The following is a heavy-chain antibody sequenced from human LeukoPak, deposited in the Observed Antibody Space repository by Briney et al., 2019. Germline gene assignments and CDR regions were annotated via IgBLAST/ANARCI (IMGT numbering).Heavy chain of an antibody. V-gene: IGHV1-3*01. CDR2: INAGNGNT. CDR1: GYTFTSYA. CDR3: ARDLVYYDSSGYYYVPFDY. J-gene: IGHJ4*02. Sequence: ASVKVSCKASGYTFTSYAMHWVRQAPGQRLEWVGWINAGNGNTKYSQKFQGRVTITRDTSASTAYMELSSLRSEDTAVYYCARDLVYYDSSGYYYVPFDYWGQGTLVTVSS. D-gene: IGHD3-22*01.